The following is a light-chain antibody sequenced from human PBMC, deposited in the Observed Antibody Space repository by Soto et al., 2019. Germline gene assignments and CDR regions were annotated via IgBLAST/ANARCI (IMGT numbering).Light chain of an antibody. Sequence: EIVLTQSPATLSLSPGERATLSCRPSQSVSSNVAWYQQKPGQAPRLLIYVASTRATGIPARFSGSGSGTEFTLTISSLQSEDFAVYYCQQYNNWPPLTFGGGTKVDIK. CDR1: QSVSSN. V-gene: IGKV3-15*01. J-gene: IGKJ4*01. CDR2: VAS. CDR3: QQYNNWPPLT.